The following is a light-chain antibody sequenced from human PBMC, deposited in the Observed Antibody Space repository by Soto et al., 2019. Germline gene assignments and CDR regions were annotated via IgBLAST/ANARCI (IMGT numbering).Light chain of an antibody. V-gene: IGKV3-15*01. CDR1: LFIANH. CDR2: AAS. J-gene: IGKJ4*01. CDR3: QHYYRWPVT. Sequence: IVVTQSPATLSVSPGERVTFSCKASLFIANHLAWYQHKPGQSPRLLIHAASTGAPGVPARFSGSWSWEEFTLTIDSLQSDDSAIYYCQHYYRWPVTFGGGTKVEIK.